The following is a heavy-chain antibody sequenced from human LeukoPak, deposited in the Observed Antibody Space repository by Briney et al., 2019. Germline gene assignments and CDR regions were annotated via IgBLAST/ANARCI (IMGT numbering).Heavy chain of an antibody. Sequence: PGGSLRLSCAASGFTFRSYGMHWVRQAPGKGLEWVAVTSYDGSNKYYADSVKGRFTISRDNSKNTLYLEMNSLKTEDSAVYYCTKVLDFRSSNLVYWGQGTLVTVSS. CDR3: TKVLDFRSSNLVY. J-gene: IGHJ4*02. D-gene: IGHD3-3*01. V-gene: IGHV3-30*18. CDR1: GFTFRSYG. CDR2: TSYDGSNK.